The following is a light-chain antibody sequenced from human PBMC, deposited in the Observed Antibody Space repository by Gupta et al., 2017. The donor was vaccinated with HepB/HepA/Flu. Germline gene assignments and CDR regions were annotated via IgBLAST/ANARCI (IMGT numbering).Light chain of an antibody. CDR3: NSRDSSGNHLV. J-gene: IGLJ2*01. Sequence: SSELTQDTAVSVALGQTVRFTCQGDSLRSSYASWYQQKPGQAPVLVIYGKNNRPSGITDRFSGSISGNTAPLTITGAQAEDEADYYCNSRDSSGNHLVFGGGTKLTVL. V-gene: IGLV3-19*01. CDR1: SLRSSY. CDR2: GKN.